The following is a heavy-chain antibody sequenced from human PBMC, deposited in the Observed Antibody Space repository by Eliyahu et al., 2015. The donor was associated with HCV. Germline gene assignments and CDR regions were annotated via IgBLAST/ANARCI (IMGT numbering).Heavy chain of an antibody. J-gene: IGHJ4*02. D-gene: IGHD3-22*01. Sequence: EVQMVESGGGLIQPGGSLRLSCAVSGLDVSNNYMSWVRQAPGKGLEWVAVIYRGGSTFYGDTVKGRFTISRDSSKNSLYLQMNSLRVADTAVYYCARDLDYDSSGHYGNWGQGTLVTVST. CDR2: IYRGGST. V-gene: IGHV3-53*01. CDR3: ARDLDYDSSGHYGN. CDR1: GLDVSNNY.